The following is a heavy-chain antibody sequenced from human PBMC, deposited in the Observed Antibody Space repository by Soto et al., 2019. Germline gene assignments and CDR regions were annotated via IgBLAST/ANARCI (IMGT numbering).Heavy chain of an antibody. CDR1: GFTFNNYW. CDR2: IKTDGSSP. Sequence: LRLSCAASGFTFNNYWMHWVRQAPGKGLVWVSRIKTDGSSPNYADSVEGRFTISSDNAKNTLYLQMNSLRVEDMAVYYCARDRIDGSGSCDNWGQGTLVTVSS. CDR3: ARDRIDGSGSCDN. V-gene: IGHV3-74*01. D-gene: IGHD3-10*01. J-gene: IGHJ4*02.